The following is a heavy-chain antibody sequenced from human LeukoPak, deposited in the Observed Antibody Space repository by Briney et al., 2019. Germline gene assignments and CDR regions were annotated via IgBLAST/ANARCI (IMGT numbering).Heavy chain of an antibody. V-gene: IGHV3-53*01. CDR2: IFSNGDT. J-gene: IGHJ4*02. CDR3: TRDQMNY. CDR1: EFTVSRNY. Sequence: GGSLRLSCTASEFTVSRNYMLWVRQAPGKGLEWVSLIFSNGDTHYADPVKGRFTISRDTSKNTVSLQMNSLRVEDTAMYYCTRDQMNYWGQGTLVTVSS. D-gene: IGHD5-24*01.